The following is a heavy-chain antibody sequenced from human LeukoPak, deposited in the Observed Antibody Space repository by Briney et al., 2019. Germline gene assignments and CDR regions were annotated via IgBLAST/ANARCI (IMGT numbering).Heavy chain of an antibody. Sequence: SETLSLTCTVSGGSISSYYWSWIRQPPGKGLEWIGYIYYSGSTNYNPSLKSRVTISVDTSKNQFSLKLSSVTAADTAVYYCARCVYYDSMGGRWFDPWGQGTLVTVSS. V-gene: IGHV4-59*01. D-gene: IGHD3-22*01. J-gene: IGHJ5*02. CDR1: GGSISSYY. CDR2: IYYSGST. CDR3: ARCVYYDSMGGRWFDP.